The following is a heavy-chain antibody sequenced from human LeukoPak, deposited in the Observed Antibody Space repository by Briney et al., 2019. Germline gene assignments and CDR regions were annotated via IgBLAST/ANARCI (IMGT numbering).Heavy chain of an antibody. CDR1: GFTFSSYG. D-gene: IGHD6-19*01. CDR2: IRYGGNNK. J-gene: IGHJ4*02. CDR3: ARAYPRIAVAQYCFDY. V-gene: IGHV3-30*02. Sequence: GSLRLSCAASGFTFSSYGIHWVRQVPGKGLEWVAFIRYGGNNKYYSDSVKGRFTISRDNSKNTLYLQMNSLRTEDTAVYYCARAYPRIAVAQYCFDYWGQGTLVTVSS.